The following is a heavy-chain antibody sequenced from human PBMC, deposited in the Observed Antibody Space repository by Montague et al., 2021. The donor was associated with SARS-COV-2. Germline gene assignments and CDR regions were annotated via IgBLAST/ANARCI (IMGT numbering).Heavy chain of an antibody. Sequence: TLSLTCTVPGGAINRGDYYWTWIRQPPGKGLEWIGNIYSTGDTSYSPSPKGRVGISLDTSKNQVSLNLRSVAAADTAVYYCAREVVHVDVLTDIPKILYYGLDVWGQGTTVVVSS. J-gene: IGHJ6*02. CDR2: IYSTGDT. V-gene: IGHV4-30-4*08. D-gene: IGHD2-21*02. CDR3: AREVVHVDVLTDIPKILYYGLDV. CDR1: GGAINRGDYY.